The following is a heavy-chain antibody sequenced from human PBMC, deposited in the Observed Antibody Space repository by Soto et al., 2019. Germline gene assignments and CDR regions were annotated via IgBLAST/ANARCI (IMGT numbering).Heavy chain of an antibody. CDR1: GFTFTSSA. J-gene: IGHJ6*02. CDR2: IVVGSGNT. V-gene: IGHV1-58*01. CDR3: AALRPRYGMDV. Sequence: QMQLVQSGPEVKKPGTSVKVSCKASGFTFTSSAVQWVRQARGQRLEWIGWIVVGSGNTNYAQKFQERVTITRDMSTSTAYMELSSLRSEDTAEYYGAALRPRYGMDVWGQGTTVTVSS.